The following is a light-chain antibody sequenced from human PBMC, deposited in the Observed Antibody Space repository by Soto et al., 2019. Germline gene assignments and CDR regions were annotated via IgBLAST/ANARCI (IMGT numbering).Light chain of an antibody. CDR3: QQLNSYPFT. Sequence: DIQLTQSASFVSAYVGDRVTITCRASQGISSYLAWYQQKPGKAPKLLIYAASTLQSGVPSRFSGSGSGTEFTLTISSLQPEDFATYYCQQLNSYPFTFGQGARLEIK. CDR1: QGISSY. CDR2: AAS. V-gene: IGKV1-9*01. J-gene: IGKJ5*01.